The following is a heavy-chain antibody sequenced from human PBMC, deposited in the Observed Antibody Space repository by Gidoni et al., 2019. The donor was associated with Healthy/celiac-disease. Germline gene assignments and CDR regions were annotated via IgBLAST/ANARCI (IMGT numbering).Heavy chain of an antibody. CDR2: ICWNSGSI. Sequence: EVQLVESGGGLVKPGRSLRLYCAASGFTLADYAMHWVRQAPGKGMGWVSGICWNSGSIGYAESVKGRFTISSATAKTSLYLQMNSLRAEDTALYYCAKGAVAGFDYWGQGTLVTVSS. CDR1: GFTLADYA. J-gene: IGHJ4*02. D-gene: IGHD6-19*01. CDR3: AKGAVAGFDY. V-gene: IGHV3-9*01.